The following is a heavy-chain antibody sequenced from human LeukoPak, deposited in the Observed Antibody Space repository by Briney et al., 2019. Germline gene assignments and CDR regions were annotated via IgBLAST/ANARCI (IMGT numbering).Heavy chain of an antibody. CDR2: INPDSDIT. D-gene: IGHD1-14*01. Sequence: ASVKVSCKASGYPFTDHYVHWVRQAPGQALEWMGWINPDSDITNSAQKFQGRVIMTRDTSISAVYMELSRLRYDDTAIYYCAREGETGNWFDPWGQGTLVTVSS. CDR1: GYPFTDHY. J-gene: IGHJ5*02. V-gene: IGHV1-2*02. CDR3: AREGETGNWFDP.